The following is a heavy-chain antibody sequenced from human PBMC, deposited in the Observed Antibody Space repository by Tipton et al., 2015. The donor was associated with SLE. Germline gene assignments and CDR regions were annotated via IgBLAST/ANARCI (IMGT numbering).Heavy chain of an antibody. J-gene: IGHJ2*01. V-gene: IGHV5-51*03. CDR3: ARIMGYSVGCWYFDV. CDR1: GYSFTNYW. CDR2: IYPGDFET. Sequence: VQLVQSGAEVKKPGESLKISCKSSGYSFTNYWIGWVRQMPGKGLDCMGVIYPGDFETRYSPSLQGQVTISADRSVTTAYLQWSSLKASDASLYYSARIMGYSVGCWYFDVLVRVSLVTVSS. D-gene: IGHD3-16*01.